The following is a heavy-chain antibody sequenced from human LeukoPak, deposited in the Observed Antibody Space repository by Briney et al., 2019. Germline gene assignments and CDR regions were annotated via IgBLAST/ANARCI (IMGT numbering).Heavy chain of an antibody. Sequence: SQTLSLTCTVSGGSISSGDYYWSWIRQPPGKGLEWIAYMYYSGSTYYNPSLKSRVTMSADTSKNQLSLKLSSVTAADTAVYYCARPYYYDSRIDPWGQGILITVSS. V-gene: IGHV4-30-4*01. CDR2: MYYSGST. D-gene: IGHD3-22*01. J-gene: IGHJ5*02. CDR1: GGSISSGDYY. CDR3: ARPYYYDSRIDP.